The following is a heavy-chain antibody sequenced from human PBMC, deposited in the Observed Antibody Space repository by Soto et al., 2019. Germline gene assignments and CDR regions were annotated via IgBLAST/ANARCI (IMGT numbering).Heavy chain of an antibody. Sequence: QVQLVQSGAEVKKPGSSVKVSCKASGGTFSSYAISWVRQAPGQGLEWMGGIIPIFGTANYAQKFQGRVTITADESTSTAYMELGSLRSKDTAVYYCARYYYDSSGYLVQGYWYFDLWGRGTLVTVSS. CDR2: IIPIFGTA. CDR3: ARYYYDSSGYLVQGYWYFDL. J-gene: IGHJ2*01. V-gene: IGHV1-69*01. D-gene: IGHD3-22*01. CDR1: GGTFSSYA.